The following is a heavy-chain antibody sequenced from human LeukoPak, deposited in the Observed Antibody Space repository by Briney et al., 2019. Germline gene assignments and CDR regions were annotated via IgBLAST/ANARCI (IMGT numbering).Heavy chain of an antibody. J-gene: IGHJ6*02. CDR2: IYSGGST. CDR1: GFTFSSYW. V-gene: IGHV3-53*04. Sequence: GGSLRLSCAASGFTFSSYWMSWVRQAPGKGLEWVSVIYSGGSTYYADSVKGRFTISRHNSKNTLYLQMNSLRAEDTAVYYCARGHYGLDVWGQGTTVTVSS. CDR3: ARGHYGLDV.